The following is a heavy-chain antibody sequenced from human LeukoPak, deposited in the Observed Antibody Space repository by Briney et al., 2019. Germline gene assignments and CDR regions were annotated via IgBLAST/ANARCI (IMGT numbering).Heavy chain of an antibody. CDR2: ISGSGGST. J-gene: IGHJ4*02. Sequence: PGGSLRLSCAASGFTFSSYAMSWVRQAPGKGLEWVSAISGSGGSTYCADSVKGRFTISRDNSKNTLYLQMNSLRAEDTAVYYCAKERRYGGNSRLDYWGQGTLVTVSS. D-gene: IGHD4-23*01. V-gene: IGHV3-23*01. CDR1: GFTFSSYA. CDR3: AKERRYGGNSRLDY.